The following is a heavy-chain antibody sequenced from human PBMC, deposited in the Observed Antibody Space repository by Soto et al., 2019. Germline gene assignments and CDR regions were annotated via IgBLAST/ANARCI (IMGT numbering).Heavy chain of an antibody. V-gene: IGHV4-30-4*01. J-gene: IGHJ4*02. D-gene: IGHD3-10*01. CDR1: GGSISSGDYY. Sequence: SETLSLTCTVSGGSISSGDYYRSWIRQPPGKGLEWIGFIYYSGSTYYNPSLKSRVTISVDTSKNQFSLKLSSVTAADTAVYYCARWWFGEFFDYWGKGTLVTVSS. CDR3: ARWWFGEFFDY. CDR2: IYYSGST.